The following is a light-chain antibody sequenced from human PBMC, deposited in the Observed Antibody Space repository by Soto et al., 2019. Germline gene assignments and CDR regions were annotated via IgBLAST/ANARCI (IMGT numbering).Light chain of an antibody. CDR3: QQPKSYPIT. CDR2: AAS. Sequence: DIQLTQSPSFLSASVGDRDTITCRASQGISTYLAWYQQKPGKAPKLLIYAASTLQSGVPSRFSGSASGTEFTLTISSLQPEDFATYYCQQPKSYPITFGQGTRLEIK. V-gene: IGKV1-9*01. CDR1: QGISTY. J-gene: IGKJ5*01.